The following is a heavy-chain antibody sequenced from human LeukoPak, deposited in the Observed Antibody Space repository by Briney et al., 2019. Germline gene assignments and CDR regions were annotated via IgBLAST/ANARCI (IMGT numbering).Heavy chain of an antibody. Sequence: PSETLSLTCTVSGGSISSGSYYWSWIRQPAGKGLEWIGRIYTSGSINYNPSPGSRVTISIDTSKNHFSLKLTSVTAADTAVYYCARAPVYDSSGYYYGENWFDPWGEGTLVTVSS. CDR1: GGSISSGSYY. CDR3: ARAPVYDSSGYYYGENWFDP. J-gene: IGHJ5*02. D-gene: IGHD3-22*01. CDR2: IYTSGSI. V-gene: IGHV4-61*02.